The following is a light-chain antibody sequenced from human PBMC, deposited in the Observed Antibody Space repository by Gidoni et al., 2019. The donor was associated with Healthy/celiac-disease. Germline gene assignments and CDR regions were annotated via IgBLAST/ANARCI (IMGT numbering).Light chain of an antibody. Sequence: DIQMTQSPSSVSVSVGDSVTISCRASQSIGVWLAWYQQRPGNASNLLIYSASSLHRGVPSSFSGAGSGTHFTLTISSLQPEDVGTYFCLQADSFPLTFGQGTRLEI. CDR1: QSIGVW. V-gene: IGKV1-12*01. J-gene: IGKJ5*01. CDR2: SAS. CDR3: LQADSFPLT.